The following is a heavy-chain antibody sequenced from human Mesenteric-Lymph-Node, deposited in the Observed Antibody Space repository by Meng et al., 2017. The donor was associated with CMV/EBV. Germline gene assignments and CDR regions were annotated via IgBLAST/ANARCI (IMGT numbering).Heavy chain of an antibody. D-gene: IGHD2-2*01. CDR3: ATDSTPFQRSDQLPGPVFDY. Sequence: ASVKVSCKASGYTFTSYAMHWVRQAPGQRLEWMGWSNAGNGNTKYSQEFQGRVTITRDTSASTAYMDLSSLTSEDTAMYYCATDSTPFQRSDQLPGPVFDYWGQGTLVTVSS. J-gene: IGHJ4*02. CDR2: SNAGNGNT. CDR1: GYTFTSYA. V-gene: IGHV1-3*02.